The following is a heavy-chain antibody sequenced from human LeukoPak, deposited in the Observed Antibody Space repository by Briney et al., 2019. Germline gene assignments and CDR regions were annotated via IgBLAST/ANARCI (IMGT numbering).Heavy chain of an antibody. Sequence: PGGSLRLSCAASGFTFSSYEMNWVRQAPGKGLEWVSYISSSGSTIYYADSVKGRFTISRDNAKNSLYLQMNSLRAEDTAVYYCAKQWIQLWTLTDYWGQGTLVTVSS. CDR2: ISSSGSTI. V-gene: IGHV3-48*03. CDR3: AKQWIQLWTLTDY. CDR1: GFTFSSYE. J-gene: IGHJ4*02. D-gene: IGHD5-18*01.